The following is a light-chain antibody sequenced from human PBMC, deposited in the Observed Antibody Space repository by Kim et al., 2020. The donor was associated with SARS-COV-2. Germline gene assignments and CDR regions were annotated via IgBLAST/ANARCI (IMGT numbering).Light chain of an antibody. V-gene: IGLV3-19*01. CDR3: NSRDSSGNHLVV. CDR2: GKN. Sequence: LGQTVRITCTGGSLRSYYASWYRQKPEQAPVLVIYGKNNRPSGIPDRFSGSSSGNTASLTITGAQAEDEADYYCNSRDSSGNHLVVFGGGTQLTVL. CDR1: SLRSYY. J-gene: IGLJ2*01.